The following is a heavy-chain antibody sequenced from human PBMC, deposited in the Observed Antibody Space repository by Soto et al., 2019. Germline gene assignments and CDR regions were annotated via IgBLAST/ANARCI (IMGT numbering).Heavy chain of an antibody. V-gene: IGHV4-34*01. CDR1: GGSFSGNS. CDR3: STRAYDTNGYYRFDP. CDR2: INHSGRV. Sequence: SATLSLTCAVYGGSFSGNSWTWIRQSPGKGLEWIGDINHSGRVNYSPSLKSRVTISLDTSKNQFSLTLSAVTAADTAMYYCSTRAYDTNGYYRFDPWGQGTLVTVSS. D-gene: IGHD3-22*01. J-gene: IGHJ5*01.